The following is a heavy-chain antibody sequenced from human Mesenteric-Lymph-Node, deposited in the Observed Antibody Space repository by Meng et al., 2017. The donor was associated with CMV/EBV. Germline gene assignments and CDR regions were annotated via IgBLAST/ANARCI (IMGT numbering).Heavy chain of an antibody. Sequence: SETLSLTCTVSGGSISSYYWSWIRQPPGKGLEWIGYTYYSGSTNYNPSLKSRVTISVDTSKNQFSLKLSSVTAADTAVYYCASSGSGYYKGWFDPWGQGTLVTVSS. D-gene: IGHD3-3*01. CDR3: ASSGSGYYKGWFDP. V-gene: IGHV4-59*01. CDR2: TYYSGST. J-gene: IGHJ5*02. CDR1: GGSISSYY.